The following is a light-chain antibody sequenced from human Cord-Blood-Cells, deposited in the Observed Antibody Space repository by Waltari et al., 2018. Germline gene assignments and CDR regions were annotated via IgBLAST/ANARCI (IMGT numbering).Light chain of an antibody. CDR3: QQYDNLPRYT. J-gene: IGKJ2*01. Sequence: DIQMTQSPSSLSASVGDRVTINCQASQDISNYLNWYQQKPGKAPKLLIYDASNLETGVPSRFSGSGSGTDFTFTISSLQPEDVATYYCQQYDNLPRYTFGQGTKLEIK. V-gene: IGKV1-33*01. CDR1: QDISNY. CDR2: DAS.